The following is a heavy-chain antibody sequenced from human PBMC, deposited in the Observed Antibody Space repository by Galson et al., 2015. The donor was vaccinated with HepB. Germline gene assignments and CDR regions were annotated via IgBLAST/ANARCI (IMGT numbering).Heavy chain of an antibody. CDR3: VSQGANDDAFGI. CDR2: ITAFNGNT. J-gene: IGHJ3*02. D-gene: IGHD1-26*01. V-gene: IGHV1-45*02. CDR1: GYIFTYRY. Sequence: SVKVSCKASGYIFTYRYQHWVRQAPGQALEWMGWITAFNGNTNYAQKFQDRVTITTDRSMSTIYMELSRLRSEDTAIYYCVSQGANDDAFGIWGQGTMVTVSS.